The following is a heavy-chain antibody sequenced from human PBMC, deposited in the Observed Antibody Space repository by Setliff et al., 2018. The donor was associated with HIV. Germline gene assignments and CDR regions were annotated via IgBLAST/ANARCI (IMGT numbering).Heavy chain of an antibody. D-gene: IGHD3-16*01. CDR1: GDSISTNSPY. V-gene: IGHV4-39*01. CDR2: IFYSGFP. J-gene: IGHJ3*02. Sequence: PSETLSLTCTVPGDSISTNSPYWAWIRQPPGKGLEWIGTIFYSGFPYYNPSLKSRVSIAVDTSKNQISLRLSSVTVADTAVYYCARHWDYDRSSAYFRAFDIWGQGTMVTVSS. CDR3: ARHWDYDRSSAYFRAFDI.